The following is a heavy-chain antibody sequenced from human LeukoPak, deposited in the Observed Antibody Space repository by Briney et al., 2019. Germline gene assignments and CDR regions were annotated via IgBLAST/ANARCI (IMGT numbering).Heavy chain of an antibody. CDR1: GGSISSGSYY. Sequence: SETLSLTCTVSGGSISSGSYYWSWIRQPAGKGLEWIGRIYNSGSTNYNPSLKSRVTISVDTSKNQLSLKLSSVTAADTAVYYCASGDGGYRSGREYYFDYWGRGTLVTVSS. CDR2: IYNSGST. J-gene: IGHJ4*02. CDR3: ASGDGGYRSGREYYFDY. D-gene: IGHD3-10*01. V-gene: IGHV4-61*02.